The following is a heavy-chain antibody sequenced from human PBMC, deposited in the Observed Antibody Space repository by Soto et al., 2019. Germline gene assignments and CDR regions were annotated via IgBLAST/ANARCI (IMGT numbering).Heavy chain of an antibody. CDR1: GGSISSYY. Sequence: SETLSLTCTVSGGSISSYYWSWIRQPPGKGLEWIGYIYYSGSTNYNPSLKSRVTISVDTSKNQFSLKLSSVTAADTAVYDCERAIRTRVTYSSGWCWFDPWGQGTLVTVSS. D-gene: IGHD6-25*01. CDR2: IYYSGST. V-gene: IGHV4-59*01. J-gene: IGHJ5*02. CDR3: ERAIRTRVTYSSGWCWFDP.